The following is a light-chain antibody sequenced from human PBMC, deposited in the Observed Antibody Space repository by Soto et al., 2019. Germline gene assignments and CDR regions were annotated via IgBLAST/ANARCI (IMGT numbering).Light chain of an antibody. Sequence: EIVLTQSPGTLSLSPGERATLSCRASQSVSSYLAWYQQKPGQAPRLLIYHASSRATGIPDRFSGSGSGTDFTLTISRLEPEDLAVYYCQQYGRSPKTFGQGTKVEIK. CDR1: QSVSSY. CDR2: HAS. V-gene: IGKV3-20*01. CDR3: QQYGRSPKT. J-gene: IGKJ1*01.